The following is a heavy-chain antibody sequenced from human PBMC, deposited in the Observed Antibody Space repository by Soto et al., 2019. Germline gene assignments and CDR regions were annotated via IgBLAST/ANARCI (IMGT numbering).Heavy chain of an antibody. D-gene: IGHD4-17*01. J-gene: IGHJ4*02. CDR3: ARTLYGDNVDY. V-gene: IGHV1-69*05. CDR1: GGTFSSYA. CDR2: IIASYGKT. Sequence: GASVKVSCKASGGTFSSYAISWVRQAPGQRLEWMGGIIASYGKTNYSQKFQGRVTITRNTSTSTAYMELSSLRSEDTAVYYCARTLYGDNVDYWGQGTLVTVSS.